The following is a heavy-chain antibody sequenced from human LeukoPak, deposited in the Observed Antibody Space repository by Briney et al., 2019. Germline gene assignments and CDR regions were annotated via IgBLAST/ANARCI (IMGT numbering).Heavy chain of an antibody. CDR2: VYYIGST. J-gene: IGHJ6*02. Sequence: SETLSLTCSVSGGSTNTYYWSWIRQPPGKGLEWIGFVYYIGSTNYNPSLKSRVTISVDTSRNQFSLKLSSVTAADTAVYYCARLHDYYYYGMDVWGQGTTVTVSS. CDR3: ARLHDYYYYGMDV. CDR1: GGSTNTYY. V-gene: IGHV4-59*08.